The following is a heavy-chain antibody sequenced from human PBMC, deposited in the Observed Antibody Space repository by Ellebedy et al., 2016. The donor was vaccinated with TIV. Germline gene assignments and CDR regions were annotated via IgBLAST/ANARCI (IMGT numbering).Heavy chain of an antibody. CDR2: IRSKANNYAT. CDR1: GFTFSGFA. D-gene: IGHD6-25*01. CDR3: TRPAATYYGMDV. J-gene: IGHJ6*02. Sequence: PGGSLRLSCAASGFTFSGFAIHFVRQASGKGLEWVGRIRSKANNYATEYTASVKGRFTISRDDSKNTAYLQMNSLKADDTAVYYCTRPAATYYGMDVWGQGTTVTVS. V-gene: IGHV3-73*01.